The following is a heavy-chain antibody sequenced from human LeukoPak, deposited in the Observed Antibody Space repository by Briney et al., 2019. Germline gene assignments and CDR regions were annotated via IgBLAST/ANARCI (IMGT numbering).Heavy chain of an antibody. CDR3: ARAIIVVVPAASNWFDP. V-gene: IGHV4-34*01. CDR1: GGSFSGYY. CDR2: INHSGST. J-gene: IGHJ5*02. Sequence: KPSETLSLTCAVYGGSFSGYYWSWIRQPPGKGLEWIGEINHSGSTNYNPSLKSRVTISVDTSKNQFSLKLSSVTAADTAVYYCARAIIVVVPAASNWFDPWGQGTLVTVSS. D-gene: IGHD2-2*01.